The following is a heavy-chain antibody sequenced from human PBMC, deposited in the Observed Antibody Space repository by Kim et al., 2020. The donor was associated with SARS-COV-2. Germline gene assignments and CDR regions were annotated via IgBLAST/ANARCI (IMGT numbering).Heavy chain of an antibody. D-gene: IGHD6-19*01. CDR3: AKTPEGASGWYSWYFDV. CDR1: GFTFHNYA. CDR2: ISGSGGNT. V-gene: IGHV3-23*01. J-gene: IGHJ2*01. Sequence: GGSLRLSCAASGFTFHNYAMSWVRQAPGKGLEWVSTISGSGGNTYYADSVKGRFTISRDNSKNTLSLQLNSLRAEDTAIYYCAKTPEGASGWYSWYFDVWGRGTLVTVSS.